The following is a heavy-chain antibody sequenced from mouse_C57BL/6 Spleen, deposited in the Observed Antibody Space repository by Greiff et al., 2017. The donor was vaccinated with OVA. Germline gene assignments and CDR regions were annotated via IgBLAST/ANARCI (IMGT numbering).Heavy chain of an antibody. V-gene: IGHV1-15*01. D-gene: IGHD1-1*01. CDR2: IDPETGGT. CDR3: TREDGGSSYDD. Sequence: VQLLESGAELVKPGASVTLSCKASGYTFTDYEMHWVKQTPVHGLEWIGAIDPETGGTAYNQKFKGKAILTADKSSSTAVMVLRSLTSEVSAGYYGTREDGGSSYDDWGQGTTLTVSS. CDR1: GYTFTDYE. J-gene: IGHJ2*01.